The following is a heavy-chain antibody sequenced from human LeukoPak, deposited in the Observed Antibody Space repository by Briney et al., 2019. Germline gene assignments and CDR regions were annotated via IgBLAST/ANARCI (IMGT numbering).Heavy chain of an antibody. CDR3: ARDLLTGTPYYFDY. V-gene: IGHV1-3*01. Sequence: VASVKVSCKASGYTFTSYAMHWVRQAPGQGLEWMGWINAGNGNTKYSQKFQGRVTITRDTSASTAYMELSSLRSEDTAVYYCARDLLTGTPYYFDYWGQGTLVTVSS. D-gene: IGHD7-27*01. J-gene: IGHJ4*02. CDR1: GYTFTSYA. CDR2: INAGNGNT.